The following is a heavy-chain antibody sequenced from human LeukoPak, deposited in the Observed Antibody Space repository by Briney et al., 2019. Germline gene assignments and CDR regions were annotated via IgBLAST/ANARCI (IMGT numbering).Heavy chain of an antibody. CDR2: INPSGGST. V-gene: IGHV1-46*01. D-gene: IGHD3-3*01. CDR3: AREAVVSRITIFGVVTLPYYYGMDV. CDR1: GYTFTSYY. J-gene: IGHJ6*02. Sequence: GASVKVSCKASGYTFTSYYMHWVRQAPGQGLEWMGIINPSGGSTSYAQKFQGRVTMTRDTSTSTVYMELSSLRSEDTAVYYCAREAVVSRITIFGVVTLPYYYGMDVWGQGTTVTVSS.